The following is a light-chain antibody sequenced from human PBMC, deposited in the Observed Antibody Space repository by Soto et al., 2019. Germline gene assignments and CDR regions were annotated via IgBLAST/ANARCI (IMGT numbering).Light chain of an antibody. CDR2: DAS. Sequence: IQMTPSPSTLSASVGGTVNISCRASQSISVSLAWYQQKPGKAPRLLIYDASTLQGGVPSRFSGRGSGTEFTLTVTSLQPEDFASYFCQQYDKYSTFGHGTKVDIK. J-gene: IGKJ1*01. CDR1: QSISVS. V-gene: IGKV1-5*01. CDR3: QQYDKYST.